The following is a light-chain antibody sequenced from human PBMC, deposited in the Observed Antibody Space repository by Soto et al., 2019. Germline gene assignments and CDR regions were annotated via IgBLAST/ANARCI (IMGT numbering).Light chain of an antibody. CDR1: SSNVGSKT. V-gene: IGLV1-44*01. CDR2: SNS. Sequence: QSVLTQPPSASGTPGQRVTISCSGSSSNVGSKTVNWYQQVPGTAPKLLIYSNSQRPSGVPDRFSGSKSGTSASLAISGLQSEDEADYYCAAWDDSLKEVFGGGTQLTVL. CDR3: AAWDDSLKEV. J-gene: IGLJ2*01.